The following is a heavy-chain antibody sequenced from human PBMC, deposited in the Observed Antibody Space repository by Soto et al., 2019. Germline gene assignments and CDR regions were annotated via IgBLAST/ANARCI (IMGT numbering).Heavy chain of an antibody. Sequence: GGSLRLSCAASGITFNSYAMHWVRQAPGKGLEWVALISYDGNHKFYANSVKGRFTISRDSSKSTLFLQMDSLRPEDTAVYYCAKDLSDFDFWSGSEFDPWGQGTPVTVYS. CDR3: AKDLSDFDFWSGSEFDP. CDR1: GITFNSYA. D-gene: IGHD3-3*01. V-gene: IGHV3-30*18. CDR2: ISYDGNHK. J-gene: IGHJ5*02.